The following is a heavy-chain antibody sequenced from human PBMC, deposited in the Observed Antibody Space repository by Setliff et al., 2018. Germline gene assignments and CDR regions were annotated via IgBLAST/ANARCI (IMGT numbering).Heavy chain of an antibody. V-gene: IGHV4-4*08. CDR1: GGSISRDY. CDR2: IYTRGII. CDR3: ARTARVPDC. J-gene: IGHJ4*02. Sequence: SETLSLTCTVSGGSISRDYWMWIRQPPGKGLEYIGYIYTRGIINYNPSLKSRVTMSLDTSTNHFSLSLTSVTAADTATYFCARTARVPDCSGQGILVTVSS.